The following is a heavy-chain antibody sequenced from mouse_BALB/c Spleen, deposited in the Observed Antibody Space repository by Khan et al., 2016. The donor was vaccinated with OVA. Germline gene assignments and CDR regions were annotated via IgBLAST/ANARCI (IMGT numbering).Heavy chain of an antibody. V-gene: IGHV3-2*02. CDR2: ISYSGNT. J-gene: IGHJ2*01. CDR1: GYSITSDYA. D-gene: IGHD2-10*02. CDR3: ARVYGGDFDY. Sequence: EVKLLESGPGLVKPSQSLSLTCTVTGYSITSDYAWNWIRQFPGNKLEWMGYISYSGNTNYNPSLKSRISITRDTSKNQFFLQLNSVTTEDTATYYCARVYGGDFDYVGQGTTRTVSS.